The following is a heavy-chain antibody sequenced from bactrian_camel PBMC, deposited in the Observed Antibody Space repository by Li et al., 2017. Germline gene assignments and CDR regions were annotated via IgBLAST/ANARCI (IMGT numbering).Heavy chain of an antibody. CDR1: GYRYSRLC. J-gene: IGHJ6*01. Sequence: HVQLVESGGGSVQAGGALRLSCKYSGYRYSRLCVAWFRQAPGKVREAVAAIDSDHSASYADSVKGRFTILKDNARKTVYLQMNSLQPDDTAMYYCAAGLKWCRQGYPTADFRYLGQGTQVTVS. V-gene: IGHV3S53*01. D-gene: IGHD2*01. CDR3: AAGLKWCRQGYPTADFRY. CDR2: IDSDHSA.